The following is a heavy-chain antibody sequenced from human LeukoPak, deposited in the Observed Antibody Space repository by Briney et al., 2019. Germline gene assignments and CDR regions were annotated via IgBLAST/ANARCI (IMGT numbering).Heavy chain of an antibody. CDR1: GYTFTSYY. J-gene: IGHJ5*02. Sequence: ASVKVSCKASGYTFTSYYMHWVRQAPGQGLEWMGIINPSGGSTSYAQKFQGRVTMTRDMSTSTVYMELSSLRSEDTAVYYCAREAITIFGLVRTQTTKGPHRFDPWGQGTLVTVSS. D-gene: IGHD3-3*01. CDR3: AREAITIFGLVRTQTTKGPHRFDP. V-gene: IGHV1-46*01. CDR2: INPSGGST.